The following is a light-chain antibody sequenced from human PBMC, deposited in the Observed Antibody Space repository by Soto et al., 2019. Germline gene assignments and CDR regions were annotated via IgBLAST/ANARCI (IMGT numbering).Light chain of an antibody. CDR3: QSYNDWPFA. Sequence: DIVLTQSPATLSVSPGDTFTLSCRASESLFGFLAWYQQKPGQAPRLLMYGVSTRATGIPARFSVGGSATDFTLTISSLQSEDSAFYFCQSYNDWPFASGLGTRLEI. J-gene: IGKJ2*01. CDR1: ESLFGF. V-gene: IGKV3-15*01. CDR2: GVS.